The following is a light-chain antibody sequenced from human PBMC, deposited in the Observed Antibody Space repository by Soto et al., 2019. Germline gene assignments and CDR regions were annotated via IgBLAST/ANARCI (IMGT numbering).Light chain of an antibody. CDR1: SSDVGGYNY. CDR2: EVS. J-gene: IGLJ3*02. CDR3: SSYTSSSNLGV. V-gene: IGLV2-14*01. Sequence: QSALTQPASVSGSPGQSITISCTGTSSDVGGYNYVSWYQQHPGKAPKLMIYEVSNRPSGVSNRFSGSKSGNTASLTISGLQAEEEADYYCSSYTSSSNLGVFGGGTQLTVL.